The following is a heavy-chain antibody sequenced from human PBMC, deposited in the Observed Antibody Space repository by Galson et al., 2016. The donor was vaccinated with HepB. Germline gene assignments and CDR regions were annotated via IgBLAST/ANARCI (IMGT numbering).Heavy chain of an antibody. V-gene: IGHV3-33*01. CDR2: LWFDGTNE. D-gene: IGHD4-11*01. Sequence: SLRLSCAASGFSFSDYGFHWVRQAPGKGLEWVSVLWFDGTNEYYAASVRGRFTISRDNSNQTVYLRMRSLRVEDTAVYYCARESTVIGPFDYWGQGTLVTVSS. J-gene: IGHJ4*02. CDR3: ARESTVIGPFDY. CDR1: GFSFSDYG.